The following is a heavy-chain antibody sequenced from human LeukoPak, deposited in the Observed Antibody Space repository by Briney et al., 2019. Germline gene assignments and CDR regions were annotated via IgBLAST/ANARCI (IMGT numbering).Heavy chain of an antibody. D-gene: IGHD3-10*01. J-gene: IGHJ4*02. CDR2: INHSGST. CDR1: GGSFSGYY. Sequence: SETLSLTCAVYGGSFSGYYWSWIRQPPGKGREWIGEINHSGSTNYNPSLKSRVTISVDTSKNQFSLELSSVTAAATAVYYCARGGDYYGSGSYYTDFDYWGQGTLVTVSS. CDR3: ARGGDYYGSGSYYTDFDY. V-gene: IGHV4-34*01.